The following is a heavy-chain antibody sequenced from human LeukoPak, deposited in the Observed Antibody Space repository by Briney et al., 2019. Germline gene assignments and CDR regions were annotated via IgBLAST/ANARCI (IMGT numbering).Heavy chain of an antibody. CDR1: GFPFSTYS. D-gene: IGHD2-8*01. CDR2: LSSDGSNE. Sequence: GGSLRLSCATSGFPFSTYSMHWVRQAPGKGLEWVAVLSSDGSNENYADSVKGRFTVSRDNSKGTLSLQMNTLRLEDTAVYYCAREKYCTPTDCLHGRFYFEYWGQGALVTVSS. J-gene: IGHJ4*02. CDR3: AREKYCTPTDCLHGRFYFEY. V-gene: IGHV3-30*04.